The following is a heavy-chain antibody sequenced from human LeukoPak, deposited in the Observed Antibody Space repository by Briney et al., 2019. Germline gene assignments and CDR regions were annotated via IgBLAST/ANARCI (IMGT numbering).Heavy chain of an antibody. D-gene: IGHD2-15*01. Sequence: GGSLRLSCAASGFTFDDYAMHWVRQAPGKGLEWVAGISWNSGSIGYADSVKGRFTISRDNAKNSLYLQMNSLRAEDTALYYCAKTVVVAATEDEYYFDYWGQGTLVTVSS. J-gene: IGHJ4*02. CDR3: AKTVVVAATEDEYYFDY. V-gene: IGHV3-9*01. CDR1: GFTFDDYA. CDR2: ISWNSGSI.